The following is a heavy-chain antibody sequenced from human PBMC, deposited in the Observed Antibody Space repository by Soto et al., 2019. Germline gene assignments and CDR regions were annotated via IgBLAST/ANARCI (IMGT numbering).Heavy chain of an antibody. CDR3: ARDFTGWPPDGVDS. Sequence: QVHLVQSGAEVKKPGASVKVSCKASGFTFTNYAITWVRQAPGQGLEWMGWISAYNGNTQYAQNLQGRVTMTTDTSTSTAYQELGSLTCDDTAVYYCARDFTGWPPDGVDSWGQGTLVTVSS. CDR2: ISAYNGNT. CDR1: GFTFTNYA. D-gene: IGHD3-16*01. J-gene: IGHJ4*02. V-gene: IGHV1-18*01.